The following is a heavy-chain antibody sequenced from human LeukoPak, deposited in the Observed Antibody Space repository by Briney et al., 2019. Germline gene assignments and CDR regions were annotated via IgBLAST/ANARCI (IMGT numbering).Heavy chain of an antibody. Sequence: SETLSLTCAVSGGSISSSNWWSWVRQPPGKGLEWIGEIYHSGSTNYNPSLKSRVTISVDKSKNQFSLKLSSVTAADTAVYYCARDRDLDCSSTSRYYYYGMDVWGQGTTVTVSS. J-gene: IGHJ6*02. CDR1: GGSISSSNW. CDR2: IYHSGST. D-gene: IGHD2-2*01. CDR3: ARDRDLDCSSTSRYYYYGMDV. V-gene: IGHV4-4*02.